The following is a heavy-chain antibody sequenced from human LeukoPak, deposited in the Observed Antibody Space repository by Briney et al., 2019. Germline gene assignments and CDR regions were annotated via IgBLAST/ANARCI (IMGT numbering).Heavy chain of an antibody. CDR1: GYTFTSYA. Sequence: GASVKVSCKASGYTFTSYAMHWVRQAPGRRLEWMGWINVGNGNTKYSQKFQGRVTITRDTSASTAYMELSSLRSEDTAVYYCARDQEAVHDYWGQGTLVTVSS. CDR3: ARDQEAVHDY. CDR2: INVGNGNT. V-gene: IGHV1-3*01. J-gene: IGHJ4*02. D-gene: IGHD6-19*01.